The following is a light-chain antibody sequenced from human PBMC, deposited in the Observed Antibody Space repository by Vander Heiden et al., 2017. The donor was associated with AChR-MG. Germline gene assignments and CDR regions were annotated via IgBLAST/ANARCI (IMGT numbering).Light chain of an antibody. CDR2: EVT. Sequence: QSALTQPASVSGSPGQSITISCTGTSSDVGSYNLVSWYQQHPGKAPKLISYEVTKRPSGVSNRFSGSKSGNTASLTISGLQAEDEADYFCCSDAGGPLYVFGTGTKVTVL. J-gene: IGLJ1*01. CDR3: CSDAGGPLYV. V-gene: IGLV2-23*02. CDR1: SSDVGSYNL.